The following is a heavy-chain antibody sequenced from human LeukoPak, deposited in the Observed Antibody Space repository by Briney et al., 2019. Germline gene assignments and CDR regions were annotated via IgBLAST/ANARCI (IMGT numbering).Heavy chain of an antibody. Sequence: GASVKVSCKASGYTFTSYGISWVRQAPGQGLEWMGWISAYNGNTNYAQKLQGRVTITTDTSTSTAYMELGSLRSDDTAVYYCARAYQLPHYYGMDVWGQGTTVTVSS. CDR1: GYTFTSYG. V-gene: IGHV1-18*01. D-gene: IGHD2-2*01. CDR2: ISAYNGNT. CDR3: ARAYQLPHYYGMDV. J-gene: IGHJ6*02.